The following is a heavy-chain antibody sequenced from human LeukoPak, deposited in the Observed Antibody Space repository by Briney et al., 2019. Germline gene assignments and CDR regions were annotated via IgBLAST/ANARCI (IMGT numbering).Heavy chain of an antibody. J-gene: IGHJ6*02. V-gene: IGHV3-30-3*01. CDR2: ISYDGSNK. Sequence: GGTLRLSCAASGFTFSSYAMHWVRQAPGKGLEWVAVISYDGSNKYYADSVKGRFTISRDNSKNTLYLQMNSLRAEDTAVYCCARDHGQWPHSDYYYYGMDVWGQGTTVTVSS. CDR1: GFTFSSYA. D-gene: IGHD6-19*01. CDR3: ARDHGQWPHSDYYYYGMDV.